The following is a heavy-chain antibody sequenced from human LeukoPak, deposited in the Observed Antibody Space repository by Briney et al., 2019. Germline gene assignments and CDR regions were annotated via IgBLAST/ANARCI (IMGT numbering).Heavy chain of an antibody. V-gene: IGHV3-53*01. CDR2: IYSGGST. CDR1: GFTFSSYE. Sequence: PGGSLRLSCAASGFTFSSYEMNWVRQAPGKGLEWVSVIYSGGSTYYADSVKGRSTISRDDSKNTLYLQMNSLRAEDTAVYYCARGGISGWLRQDNWFDPWGQGTLVTVSS. D-gene: IGHD5-12*01. CDR3: ARGGISGWLRQDNWFDP. J-gene: IGHJ5*02.